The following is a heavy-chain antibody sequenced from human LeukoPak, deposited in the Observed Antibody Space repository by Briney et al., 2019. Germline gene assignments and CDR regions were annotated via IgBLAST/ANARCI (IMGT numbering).Heavy chain of an antibody. CDR3: AREDSSGWYHFDY. CDR1: GGTFSSYA. Sequence: SVKVSCKASGGTFSSYAISWVRQAPGQGLEWMGGIIPIFGTANYAQKFQGRVTITADESTSTAYMELSSLRSEDTAVYYCAREDSSGWYHFDYWGQGTLVTVSS. J-gene: IGHJ4*02. V-gene: IGHV1-69*13. CDR2: IIPIFGTA. D-gene: IGHD6-19*01.